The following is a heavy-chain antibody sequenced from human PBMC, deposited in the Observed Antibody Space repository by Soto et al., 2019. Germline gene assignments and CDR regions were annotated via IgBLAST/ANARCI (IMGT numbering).Heavy chain of an antibody. Sequence: GGSLRLSCAASGFTFSSYWMSWVRQAPGKGLEWVANIKQDGSEKYYVDSVKGRFTISRDNAKNSLYLQMNSLRAEDTAVYYCARDGDDYGDYGALYYYYYYYMDVWGKGTTVTVSS. D-gene: IGHD4-17*01. CDR3: ARDGDDYGDYGALYYYYYYYMDV. J-gene: IGHJ6*03. CDR1: GFTFSSYW. CDR2: IKQDGSEK. V-gene: IGHV3-7*01.